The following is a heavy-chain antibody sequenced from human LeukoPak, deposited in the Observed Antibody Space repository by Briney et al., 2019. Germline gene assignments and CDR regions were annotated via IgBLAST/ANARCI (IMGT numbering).Heavy chain of an antibody. CDR3: ARVVLTTVELRFDY. CDR2: IYYSGST. J-gene: IGHJ4*02. V-gene: IGHV4-31*03. Sequence: PSETLSLTCTVSGGSISSGGYYWSWIRQHKGKGLEWIGYIYYSGSTDYNPSLKSRVTISVDTSKNQFSLKLSSVTTADTAVYYCARVVLTTVELRFDYWGQGSQVTVS. CDR1: GGSISSGGYY. D-gene: IGHD4-11*01.